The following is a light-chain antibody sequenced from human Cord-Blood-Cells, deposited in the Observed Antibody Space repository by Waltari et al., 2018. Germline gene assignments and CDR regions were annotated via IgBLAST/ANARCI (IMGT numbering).Light chain of an antibody. Sequence: QSALTQPTSASGSPGPSVTISCTGTSSAVGGYNYVSWYQQHPGKAPKLMIYEVSKRPSGVPDRFSGSKSGNTASLTVSGLQAEDEADYYCSSYAGSNNLVFGGGTKLTVL. J-gene: IGLJ2*01. CDR2: EVS. CDR3: SSYAGSNNLV. CDR1: SSAVGGYNY. V-gene: IGLV2-8*01.